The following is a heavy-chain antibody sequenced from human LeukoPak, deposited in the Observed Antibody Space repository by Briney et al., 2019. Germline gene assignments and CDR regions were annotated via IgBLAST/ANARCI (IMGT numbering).Heavy chain of an antibody. J-gene: IGHJ6*03. CDR1: GGSLTNYY. CDR2: IYTSGST. CDR3: ARGLGGYMDV. V-gene: IGHV4-4*07. Sequence: SETPSLTRTVSGGSLTNYYWSWVSQRAGQGLEWIGRIYTSGSTNYNPSLRSRVTMSIDTSKNQFSLNLSSVTAADTAVYYCARGLGGYMDVWGKGTTVTVSS. D-gene: IGHD5-12*01.